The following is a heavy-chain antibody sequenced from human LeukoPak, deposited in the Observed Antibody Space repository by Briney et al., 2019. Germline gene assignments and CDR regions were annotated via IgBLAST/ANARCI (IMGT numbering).Heavy chain of an antibody. CDR2: IYPGDSDT. CDR3: TALDCSGGSCSSTGFDY. V-gene: IGHV5-51*01. D-gene: IGHD2-15*01. J-gene: IGHJ4*02. Sequence: KPGESLKISCKGSGYSFTSYWIGWVRQMPGKGLEWMGVIYPGDSDTRYSPSFQGQVTISADKSISIAYLQWSSLKASDTAMYYCTALDCSGGSCSSTGFDYWGQGTLVTVSS. CDR1: GYSFTSYW.